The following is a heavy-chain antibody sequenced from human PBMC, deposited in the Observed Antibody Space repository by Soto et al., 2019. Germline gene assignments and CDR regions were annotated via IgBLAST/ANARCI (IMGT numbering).Heavy chain of an antibody. CDR2: ISSSGGST. J-gene: IGHJ4*02. Sequence: EVKLLESGGGLVQSGGSLRLSCAGSGFTFGRYALSWVRQAPGKGLAWVATISSSGGSTWYADSVKGRFTISRDNSGSTVYLQMNSLRAEDTAVYYCAKDVVIRYFDWFDYWGQGTLVTVSS. D-gene: IGHD3-9*01. CDR1: GFTFGRYA. V-gene: IGHV3-23*01. CDR3: AKDVVIRYFDWFDY.